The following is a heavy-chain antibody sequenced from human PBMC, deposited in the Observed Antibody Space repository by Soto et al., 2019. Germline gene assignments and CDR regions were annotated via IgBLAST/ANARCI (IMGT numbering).Heavy chain of an antibody. CDR1: GFTFSSYG. CDR3: AKVDIMITFGGALDY. D-gene: IGHD3-16*01. V-gene: IGHV3-30*18. J-gene: IGHJ4*02. Sequence: LRLSCAASGFTFSSYGMHWVRQAPGKGLEWVAVISYDGSNKYYADSVKGRLTISRDNSKNTLYLQMNSLRAEDTAVYYCAKVDIMITFGGALDYWGQGTLVTVSS. CDR2: ISYDGSNK.